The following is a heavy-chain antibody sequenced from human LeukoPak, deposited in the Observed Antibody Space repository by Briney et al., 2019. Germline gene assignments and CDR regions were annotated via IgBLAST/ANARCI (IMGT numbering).Heavy chain of an antibody. CDR2: LYTSGST. CDR1: GDSIASGSYY. J-gene: IGHJ4*02. Sequence: SQTLSLTCTASGDSIASGSYYLSWIRQPAGKGLEWIGRLYTSGSTHYNPSLKSRVSISVDMSKNQFSLKLSSVTAADTAVYYCARIKQLVPHFDYWGQGTLVTVSS. CDR3: ARIKQLVPHFDY. V-gene: IGHV4-61*02. D-gene: IGHD6-6*01.